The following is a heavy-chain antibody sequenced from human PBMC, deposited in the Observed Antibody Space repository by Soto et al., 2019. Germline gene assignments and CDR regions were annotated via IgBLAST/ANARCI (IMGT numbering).Heavy chain of an antibody. CDR1: GGSISSGGYY. CDR3: ARSSLSGYYNV. CDR2: IYYSGST. V-gene: IGHV4-31*03. J-gene: IGHJ4*02. Sequence: QVQLQESGPGLVKPSQTLSLTCSVSGGSISSGGYYWSWIRQHPGKGLEWIGYIYYSGSTSYNPSLKSRVTISVDTSKNHFSLKLSSVTAADTAVYYCARSSLSGYYNVWGQGTLVTVSS. D-gene: IGHD3-22*01.